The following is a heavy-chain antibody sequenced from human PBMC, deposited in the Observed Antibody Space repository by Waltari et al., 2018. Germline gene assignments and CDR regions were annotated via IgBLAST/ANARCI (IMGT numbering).Heavy chain of an antibody. D-gene: IGHD2-2*01. V-gene: IGHV3-23*01. J-gene: IGHJ6*02. CDR2: ISGIGGST. CDR1: GFTFSSYA. Sequence: EVQLLESGGGLVQPGGSLRLSCAASGFTFSSYAMSWVRQAHGKGLEWVSAISGIGGSTYYADSVKGRFTISRDNSKNTLYLQMNSLRAEDTAVYYCAKGGGDDIVVVPAYMDVWGQGTTVTVSS. CDR3: AKGGGDDIVVVPAYMDV.